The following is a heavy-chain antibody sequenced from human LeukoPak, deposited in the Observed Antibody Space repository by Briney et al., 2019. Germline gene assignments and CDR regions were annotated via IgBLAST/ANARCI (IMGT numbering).Heavy chain of an antibody. CDR3: ARGGYGDGVDP. Sequence: SETLSLTCTVSGGSISSSNYYWGWIRQPPGKGLEWIGEINHSGSTNYNPSLKSRVTISVDTSKNQFSLKLSSVTAADTAVYYCARGGYGDGVDPWGQGTLVTVSS. D-gene: IGHD4-17*01. CDR2: INHSGST. J-gene: IGHJ5*02. CDR1: GGSISSSNYY. V-gene: IGHV4-39*07.